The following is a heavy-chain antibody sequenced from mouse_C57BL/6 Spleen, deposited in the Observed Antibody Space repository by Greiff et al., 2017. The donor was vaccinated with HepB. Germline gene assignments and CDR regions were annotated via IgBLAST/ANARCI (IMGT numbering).Heavy chain of an antibody. CDR2: IDPSDSYT. CDR1: GYTFTSYW. D-gene: IGHD1-1*01. V-gene: IGHV1-69*01. Sequence: QVQLQQPGAELVMPGASVKLSCKASGYTFTSYWMHWVKQRPGQGLEWIGEIDPSDSYTNYNQKFKGKSTLTVDKSSSPAYMQLSSLTSEDSAVYYCARGDYYGTFDVWGTGTTVTVSS. J-gene: IGHJ1*03. CDR3: ARGDYYGTFDV.